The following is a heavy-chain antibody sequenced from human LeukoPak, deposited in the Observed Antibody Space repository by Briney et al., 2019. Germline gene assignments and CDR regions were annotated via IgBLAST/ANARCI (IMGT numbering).Heavy chain of an antibody. V-gene: IGHV3-9*01. CDR2: ISWNSGSI. D-gene: IGHD6-13*01. CDR1: GFTFDDYA. J-gene: IGHJ4*02. Sequence: GGSLGLSCAASGFTFDDYAMHWVRQAPGKGLEWVSGISWNSGSIGYADSVKGRFTISRDNAKNSLYLQMNSLRAEDTALYYCAKARGIAAAAYYFDYWGQGTLVTVSS. CDR3: AKARGIAAAAYYFDY.